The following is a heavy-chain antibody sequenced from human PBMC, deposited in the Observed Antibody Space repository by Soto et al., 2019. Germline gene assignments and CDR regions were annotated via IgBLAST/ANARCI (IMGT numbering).Heavy chain of an antibody. J-gene: IGHJ5*02. CDR2: ISSSSSTI. Sequence: GGCLRLSCAASGCTVSSYSMKWVRQAPGKGLEWVSYISSSSSTIYYADSVKGRFTISRDNAKNSLYLQMNSLRDEDTAVYYCARDDSSGYYYVWFDPWGQGTLVTVSS. CDR3: ARDDSSGYYYVWFDP. D-gene: IGHD3-22*01. V-gene: IGHV3-48*02. CDR1: GCTVSSYS.